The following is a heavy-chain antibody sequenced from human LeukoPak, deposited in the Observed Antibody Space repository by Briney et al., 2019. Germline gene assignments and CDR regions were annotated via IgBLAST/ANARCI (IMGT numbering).Heavy chain of an antibody. J-gene: IGHJ5*02. D-gene: IGHD3-22*01. CDR2: IIPIFGTA. CDR3: TRDSSGYSKLRFDP. CDR1: GGTFSSYA. Sequence: SVKVSCKASGGTFSSYAISWVRQAPGQGLEWMGGIIPIFGTANYAQKFQGRVTITADESTSTAYMELSSLRSEDTAVYYCTRDSSGYSKLRFDPWGQGTLVTVSS. V-gene: IGHV1-69*01.